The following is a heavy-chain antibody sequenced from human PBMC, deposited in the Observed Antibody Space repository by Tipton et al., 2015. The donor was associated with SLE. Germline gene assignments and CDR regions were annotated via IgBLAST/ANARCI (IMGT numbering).Heavy chain of an antibody. CDR1: GGSFSGYY. Sequence: TLSLTCAVYGGSFSGYYWGWIRQPPGKGLEWVGESNPSGNTNYNPSLKSRVTISVDTSKNQLSLKLTSVTAADTAVYYCARGAKERITLVRVRPYYFDYWGQGSLVTVSS. D-gene: IGHD3-10*01. V-gene: IGHV4-34*01. CDR2: SNPSGNT. CDR3: ARGAKERITLVRVRPYYFDY. J-gene: IGHJ4*03.